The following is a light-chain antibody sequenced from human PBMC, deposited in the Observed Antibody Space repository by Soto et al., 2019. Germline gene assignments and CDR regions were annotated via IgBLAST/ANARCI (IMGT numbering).Light chain of an antibody. CDR3: QQYNIYSWT. V-gene: IGKV1-5*01. Sequence: DIPMTQSPSTLSASVGDRVTITCRASQSISSWLAWYQQKPGKAPKLLIYDASSLESGVPSRFSGSGSGTEFTLTISSLQPDDFATYYCQQYNIYSWTFGQGTKVEIK. J-gene: IGKJ1*01. CDR2: DAS. CDR1: QSISSW.